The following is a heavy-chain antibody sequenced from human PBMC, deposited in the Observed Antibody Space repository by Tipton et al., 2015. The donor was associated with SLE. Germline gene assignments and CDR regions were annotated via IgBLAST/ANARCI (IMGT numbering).Heavy chain of an antibody. V-gene: IGHV4-34*01. CDR1: GGSVSSFH. J-gene: IGHJ4*02. D-gene: IGHD5-12*01. Sequence: GLVKPSETLSLTCTVSGGSVSSFHWSWIRQPPGKGLEWIGEINHSGSTNYNPSLKSRVTISVDTSKNQFSLKLSSVTAADTAVYYCATSRVATTFYFDYWGQGTLVTVSS. CDR2: INHSGST. CDR3: ATSRVATTFYFDY.